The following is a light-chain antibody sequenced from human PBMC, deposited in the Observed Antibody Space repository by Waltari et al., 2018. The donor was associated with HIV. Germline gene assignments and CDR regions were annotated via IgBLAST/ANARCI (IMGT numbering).Light chain of an antibody. V-gene: IGLV2-14*03. CDR2: DVD. CDR1: SSAIGGFNY. CDR3: SSYASSFTLL. J-gene: IGLJ3*02. Sequence: QSALTQPASVSGSPGQSLTISCPGTSSAIGGFNYVSWYQQHPDKAPKLIIFDVDIRPSGISNRFSGSKSGNTASLTISGLQAEDEADYYCSSYASSFTLLFGGGTKLTVL.